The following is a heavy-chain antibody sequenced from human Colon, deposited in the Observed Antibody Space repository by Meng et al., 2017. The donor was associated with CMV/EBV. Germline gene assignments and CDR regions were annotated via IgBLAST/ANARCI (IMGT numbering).Heavy chain of an antibody. Sequence: GESLKISCVGAGFSFNDFELTWVRQRPGKGLEWVAGINWDGGSTVYVDSVKGRFTISRDNAENLLDLQMNSLRPEDTALYYCAKEGGYWGQGTLVTVSS. J-gene: IGHJ4*02. V-gene: IGHV3-20*04. D-gene: IGHD3-16*01. CDR2: INWDGGST. CDR1: GFSFNDFE. CDR3: AKEGGY.